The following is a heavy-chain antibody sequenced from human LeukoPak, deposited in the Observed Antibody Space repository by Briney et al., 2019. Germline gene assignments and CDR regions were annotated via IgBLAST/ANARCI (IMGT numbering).Heavy chain of an antibody. CDR1: GFTFSTSW. D-gene: IGHD1-26*01. CDR3: ARDAGWGYYDL. CDR2: IDKHGSGK. Sequence: GGSLRLSCVASGFTFSTSWVTWVRQAPGKGLEWVANIDKHGSGKYYVDSVKGRFAISRDYASNPVFLQMDSLRAEDTSVYYCARDAGWGYYDLWGQGTPVTVSS. V-gene: IGHV3-7*01. J-gene: IGHJ4*02.